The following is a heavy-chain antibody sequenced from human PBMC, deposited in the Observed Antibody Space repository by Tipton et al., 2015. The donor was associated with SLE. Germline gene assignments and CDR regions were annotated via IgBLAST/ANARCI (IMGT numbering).Heavy chain of an antibody. D-gene: IGHD7-27*01. V-gene: IGHV3-48*03. CDR1: GFTFSSYE. CDR2: ISSSGSTI. Sequence: SLRLSCAASGFTFSSYEMNWVRQAPGKGLEWVSYISSSGSTIYYADSVKGRFTISRDNAKNSLYLRMNSLRAEDTAVYYCARDLEETGDFPNAFDIWGQGTMVTVSS. CDR3: ARDLEETGDFPNAFDI. J-gene: IGHJ3*02.